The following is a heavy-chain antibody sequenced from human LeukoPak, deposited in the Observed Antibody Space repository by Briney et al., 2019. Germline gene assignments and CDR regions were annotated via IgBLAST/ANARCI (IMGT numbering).Heavy chain of an antibody. CDR2: IIPIFGTA. CDR1: GGTFSSYA. V-gene: IGHV1-69*06. D-gene: IGHD3-10*01. CDR3: ATHYYGSGSLLFDP. J-gene: IGHJ5*02. Sequence: ASVKVSCKASGGTFSSYAISWVRQAPGQGLEWVGGIIPIFGTANYAQKFQGRVTITADKSTSTAYMELSSLRSEDTAVYYCATHYYGSGSLLFDPWGQGTLVTVSS.